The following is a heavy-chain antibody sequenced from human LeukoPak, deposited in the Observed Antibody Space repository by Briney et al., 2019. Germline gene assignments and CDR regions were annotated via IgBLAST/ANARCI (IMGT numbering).Heavy chain of an antibody. CDR1: GFTFSSYW. D-gene: IGHD6-13*01. Sequence: GGSLRLSCAASGFTFSSYWMSWVRQAPGKGLEWVANVKQDGSEKYYVDSVKGRFTISRDNAKNSLYLQMNSLRTEDTALYYCAKEDYSSSWYALDYWGQGTLVTVSS. V-gene: IGHV3-7*05. CDR3: AKEDYSSSWYALDY. CDR2: VKQDGSEK. J-gene: IGHJ4*02.